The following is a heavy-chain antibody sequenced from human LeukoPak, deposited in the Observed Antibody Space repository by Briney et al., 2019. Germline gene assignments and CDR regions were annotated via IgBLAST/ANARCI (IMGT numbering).Heavy chain of an antibody. CDR2: ISGSGGST. J-gene: IGHJ4*02. D-gene: IGHD3-3*01. V-gene: IGHV3-23*01. CDR3: AKDQVGFWSGYAY. Sequence: GGSLRLSCAASGFTSSSYAMSWDRQAPGKGLEWVSAISGSGGSTYYADSVKGRFTISRDNSKNTLYLQMNSLRAEDTAVYYCAKDQVGFWSGYAYWGQGTLVTVSS. CDR1: GFTSSSYA.